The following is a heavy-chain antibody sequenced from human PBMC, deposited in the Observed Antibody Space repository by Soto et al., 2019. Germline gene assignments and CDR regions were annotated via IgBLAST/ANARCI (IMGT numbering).Heavy chain of an antibody. CDR2: INAGNGNT. V-gene: IGHV1-3*01. J-gene: IGHJ6*02. Sequence: GASVKVSCKASGYTFTSYAMHWVRQAPGQRLEWMGWINAGNGNTKYSQKFQGRVTITRDTSASTAYMELSSLRSEDTAVYYCARTLYYYGXGSYYRYLDYYYYGMDVWGQGTTVTVSS. CDR3: ARTLYYYGXGSYYRYLDYYYYGMDV. D-gene: IGHD3-10*01. CDR1: GYTFTSYA.